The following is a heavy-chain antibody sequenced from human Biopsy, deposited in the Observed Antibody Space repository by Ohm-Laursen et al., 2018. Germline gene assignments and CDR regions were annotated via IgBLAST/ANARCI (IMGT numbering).Heavy chain of an antibody. V-gene: IGHV4-59*07. J-gene: IGHJ6*02. CDR1: GGSISSDY. D-gene: IGHD2/OR15-2a*01. CDR2: IYYSGST. Sequence: SDTLSLTCTVSGGSISSDYWSWIRQPPGKGLEWIGYIYYSGSTNYNPSLKGRVTISVDTSKNQFSLRLNSVTAADTAVYYCARATNSTGWPYYYFYGMDVWGQGTTDTVSS. CDR3: ARATNSTGWPYYYFYGMDV.